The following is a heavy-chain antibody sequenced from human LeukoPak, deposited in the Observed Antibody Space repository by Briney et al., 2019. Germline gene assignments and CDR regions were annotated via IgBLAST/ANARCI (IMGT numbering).Heavy chain of an antibody. CDR3: ARDLSLGTVAPGYMDV. CDR2: IIPIFGTA. Sequence: SVKVSCKASGGTFSSYAISWVRQAPGQGLEWMGGIIPIFGTANYAQKFQGRVTITTDESTSTAYMELSSLRSEDTAVYYCARDLSLGTVAPGYMDVWGKGTTVTVSS. D-gene: IGHD4-23*01. V-gene: IGHV1-69*05. CDR1: GGTFSSYA. J-gene: IGHJ6*03.